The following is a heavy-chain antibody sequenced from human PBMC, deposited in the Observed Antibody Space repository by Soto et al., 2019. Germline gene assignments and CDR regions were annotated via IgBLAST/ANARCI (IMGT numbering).Heavy chain of an antibody. J-gene: IGHJ6*02. Sequence: GGSLRLSCAASGFTFSSYSMNWFRQAPGKGLEWVSSISSSSSYIYYADSVKGRFTISRDNAKNSLYLQMNSLRAEDTAVYYCARHIAAAGTYYYGMDVWGQGTTVTVSS. V-gene: IGHV3-21*01. CDR2: ISSSSSYI. CDR3: ARHIAAAGTYYYGMDV. CDR1: GFTFSSYS. D-gene: IGHD6-13*01.